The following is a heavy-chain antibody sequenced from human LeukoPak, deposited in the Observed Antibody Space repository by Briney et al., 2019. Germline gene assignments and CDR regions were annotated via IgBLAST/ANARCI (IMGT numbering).Heavy chain of an antibody. Sequence: GGSLRLSCAASGFTFSSYEMNWVRQAPGKGLEWVSYISSSGSTIYYADSVKGRFTTSRDNAKNSLYLQMNSLRAEDTAVYYCARDLAYGSGSSWGQGTLVTVSS. CDR1: GFTFSSYE. CDR2: ISSSGSTI. CDR3: ARDLAYGSGSS. V-gene: IGHV3-48*03. D-gene: IGHD3-10*01. J-gene: IGHJ4*02.